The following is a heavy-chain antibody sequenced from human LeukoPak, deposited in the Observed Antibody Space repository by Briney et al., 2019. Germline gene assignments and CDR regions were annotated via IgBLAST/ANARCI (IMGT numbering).Heavy chain of an antibody. Sequence: SVKVSCKASGGTFSSYAISWVRQAPGQGLEWMGGIIPIFGTANYAQKFQGRVTITADESTSTAYMELSSLRSEDTAVYYCASGEGLWFGHMGAFDIWGQGTMVTVSS. J-gene: IGHJ3*02. V-gene: IGHV1-69*13. CDR1: GGTFSSYA. CDR2: IIPIFGTA. CDR3: ASGEGLWFGHMGAFDI. D-gene: IGHD3-10*01.